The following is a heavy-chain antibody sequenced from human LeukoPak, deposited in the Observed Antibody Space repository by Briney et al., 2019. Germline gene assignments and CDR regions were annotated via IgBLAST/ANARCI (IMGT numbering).Heavy chain of an antibody. V-gene: IGHV3-7*01. J-gene: IGHJ4*02. D-gene: IGHD2/OR15-2a*01. Sequence: GSLRLSCAASGFSFISYWMSWVRQAPGKGLEWVANIKQDGSAKNYVDSVKGRFTISRDNAKNLLYLQMNSLRAEDTAVHYCVGCAGNSCYFDYWGQGTLVIVSS. CDR2: IKQDGSAK. CDR3: VGCAGNSCYFDY. CDR1: GFSFISYW.